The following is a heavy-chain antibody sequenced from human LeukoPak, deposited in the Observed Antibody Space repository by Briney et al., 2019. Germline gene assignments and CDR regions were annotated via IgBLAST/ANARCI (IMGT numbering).Heavy chain of an antibody. V-gene: IGHV3-30*18. CDR2: ISYDGSNK. Sequence: GGSLRLSCAASGFTFSGYGMHWVRQAPGKGLEWVAVISYDGSNKYYADSVKGRFTISRDNSKNTLYLQMNSLRAEDTAVYYCAKDRLGGSYYLGAFDIWGQGTMVTVS. CDR3: AKDRLGGSYYLGAFDI. CDR1: GFTFSGYG. D-gene: IGHD1-26*01. J-gene: IGHJ3*02.